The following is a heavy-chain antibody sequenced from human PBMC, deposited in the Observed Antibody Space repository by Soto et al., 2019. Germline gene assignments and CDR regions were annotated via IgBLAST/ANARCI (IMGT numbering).Heavy chain of an antibody. Sequence: QVQVVQSGAEVKKPGASVKVSCKASGYTFTSYAMHWVRQAPGQRLECMGWINPGNGNTKNSQKCQGRVTITRDTFASTAYMELSSLRSEETAVYYCARGASSVTAYYFDLWGRGTLVTVSS. CDR2: INPGNGNT. CDR1: GYTFTSYA. V-gene: IGHV1-3*01. D-gene: IGHD4-17*01. J-gene: IGHJ2*01. CDR3: ARGASSVTAYYFDL.